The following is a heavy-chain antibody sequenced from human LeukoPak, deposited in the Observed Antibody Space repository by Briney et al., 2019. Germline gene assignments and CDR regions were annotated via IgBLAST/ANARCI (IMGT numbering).Heavy chain of an antibody. CDR2: INPNSGGT. CDR1: GYTFTGYY. CDR3: AREGDGSYQLRYYFDY. J-gene: IGHJ4*02. Sequence: GASVKVSCKASGYTFTGYYMHWVRQAPGQGLEWMGWINPNSGGTNYAQKFQGRVTMTRDTSISTAYMELSRLRSDDTAVYYCAREGDGSYQLRYYFDYWGQGTLVTVSS. V-gene: IGHV1-2*02. D-gene: IGHD2-2*01.